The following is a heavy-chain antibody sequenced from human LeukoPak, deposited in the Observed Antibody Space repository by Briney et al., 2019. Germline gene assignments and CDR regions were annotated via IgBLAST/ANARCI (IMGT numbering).Heavy chain of an antibody. CDR1: GFTFSNYW. J-gene: IGHJ5*02. CDR3: AKSDWFDP. Sequence: GGSLRLSCATSGFTFSNYWMSWLRQAPGKGLVWVSRIKSDGSIVTYADSVMGRFTISRDNARNTLYLQTNSLRVDDTAVYYCAKSDWFDPWGRGTLVTVSS. V-gene: IGHV3-74*03. CDR2: IKSDGSIV.